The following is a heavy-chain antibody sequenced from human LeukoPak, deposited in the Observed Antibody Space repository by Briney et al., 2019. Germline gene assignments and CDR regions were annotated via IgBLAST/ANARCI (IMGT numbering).Heavy chain of an antibody. Sequence: GGSLRLSCAASGFTFSSYGMSWVRQAPGKGLEWVSAISGSGSSTYYADSVKGRFTISRDNPKNTLYLHMNSLRAEDTAVYYCARSLGGPRAGPTWGLWGQGTLVTVSS. D-gene: IGHD3-16*01. CDR2: ISGSGSST. CDR3: ARSLGGPRAGPTWGL. J-gene: IGHJ4*02. CDR1: GFTFSSYG. V-gene: IGHV3-23*01.